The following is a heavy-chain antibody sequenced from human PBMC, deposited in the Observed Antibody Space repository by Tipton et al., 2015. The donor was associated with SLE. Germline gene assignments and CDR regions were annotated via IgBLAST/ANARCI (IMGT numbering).Heavy chain of an antibody. CDR1: GGSFSGYY. CDR2: INHSGST. J-gene: IGHJ4*02. CDR3: ARDFVDTAMADY. Sequence: GLVKPSETLSLTCAVYGGSFSGYYWSWIRQPPGKGMEWIGEINHSGSTNYNPSLKSRVTISVDTSKNQFSLKLSSVTAADTAVYYCARDFVDTAMADYWGQGTLVTVSS. V-gene: IGHV4-34*01. D-gene: IGHD5-18*01.